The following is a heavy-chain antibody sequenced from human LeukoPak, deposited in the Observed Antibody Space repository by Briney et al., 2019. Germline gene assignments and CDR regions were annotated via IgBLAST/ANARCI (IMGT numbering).Heavy chain of an antibody. V-gene: IGHV4-34*01. CDR1: GGSFSGYY. CDR2: TNHSGST. Sequence: SETLSLTCAVYGGSFSGYYWSWIRQPPGKGLEWIGETNHSGSTNYNPSLKSRVTISVDTSKNQFSLKLSSVTAADTAVYYCARVGRYNPNLAYWGQGTLVTVSS. J-gene: IGHJ4*02. D-gene: IGHD1-14*01. CDR3: ARVGRYNPNLAY.